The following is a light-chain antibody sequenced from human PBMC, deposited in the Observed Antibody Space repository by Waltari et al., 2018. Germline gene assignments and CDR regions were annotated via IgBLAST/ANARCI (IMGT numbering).Light chain of an antibody. J-gene: IGLJ2*01. CDR1: SSNIGSNT. CDR3: AAWDVSLKGV. V-gene: IGLV1-44*01. Sequence: QSVLTQPPSASGTPGPSVTISCSGSSSNIGSNTVNWYQQLPGMAPKLIIYSKHPRPSGVPDRFSGSKSGTSASLAISGLQSDDEADYYCAAWDVSLKGVFGGGTKVTVL. CDR2: SKH.